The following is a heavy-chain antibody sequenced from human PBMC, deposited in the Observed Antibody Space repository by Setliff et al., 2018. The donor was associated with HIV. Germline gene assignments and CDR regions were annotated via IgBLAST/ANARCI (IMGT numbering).Heavy chain of an antibody. CDR3: ARNHQPGSPLAEGCFQH. CDR2: INPNTGGT. V-gene: IGHV1-2*04. D-gene: IGHD6-25*01. CDR1: GYTFTSYG. Sequence: GASVKVSCKASGYTFTSYGVSWVRQAPGQGLEWMGWINPNTGGTNYAQKFQGWVTMTRDTSISTAYMEVSRLRPDDTAVYYCARNHQPGSPLAEGCFQHWGQGTLVTVSS. J-gene: IGHJ1*01.